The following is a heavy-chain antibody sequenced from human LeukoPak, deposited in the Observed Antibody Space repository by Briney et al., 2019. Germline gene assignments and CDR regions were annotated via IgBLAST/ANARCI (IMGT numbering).Heavy chain of an antibody. CDR1: GGSFSGYY. J-gene: IGHJ4*02. D-gene: IGHD1-1*01. V-gene: IGHV4-34*01. CDR2: INHSGST. CDR3: ATFDAAWIDY. Sequence: SETLSLTCAVYGGSFSGYYWSWIRQPPGKWLEWIGEINHSGSTNYNPSLKSRVTISVDTSKNQFSLKLSSVTAADTAVYYCATFDAAWIDYWGQGTLVTVSS.